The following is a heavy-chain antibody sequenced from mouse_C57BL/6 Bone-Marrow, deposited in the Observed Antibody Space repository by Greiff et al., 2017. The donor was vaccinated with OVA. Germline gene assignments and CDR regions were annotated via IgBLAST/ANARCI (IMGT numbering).Heavy chain of an antibody. J-gene: IGHJ2*01. CDR3: ALLLVFYFDY. CDR1: GYTFTDYN. V-gene: IGHV1-22*01. Sequence: EVQLQESGPELVKPGASVKMSCKASGYTFTDYNMHWVKQSHGKSLEWIGYINPNNGGTSYNQKFKGKATLTVNKSSSTAYMELRSLTSEDSAVYYCALLLVFYFDYWGQGTTLTVSS. D-gene: IGHD1-1*01. CDR2: INPNNGGT.